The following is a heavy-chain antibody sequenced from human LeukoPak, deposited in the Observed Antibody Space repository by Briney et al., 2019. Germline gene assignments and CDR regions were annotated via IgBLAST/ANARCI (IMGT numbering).Heavy chain of an antibody. CDR2: ITSSSSTI. V-gene: IGHV3-48*04. D-gene: IGHD1-14*01. CDR3: SSGNLFDY. CDR1: GFTFSIYS. Sequence: GGSLRLSCAASGFTFSIYSMNWVREAPGKGLEWLSYITSSSSTIYHADSVKGRFTISRDNAKKSLYLQMNSLRAEDTAVYYCSSGNLFDYWGQGTLVTVSS. J-gene: IGHJ4*02.